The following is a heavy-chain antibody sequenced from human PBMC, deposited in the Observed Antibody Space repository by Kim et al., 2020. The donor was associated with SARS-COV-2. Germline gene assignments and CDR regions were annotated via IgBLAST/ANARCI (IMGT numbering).Heavy chain of an antibody. V-gene: IGHV3-23*01. Sequence: GGSLRLSCAASGFTFSNYAMTWVRQAPGKGLEWVSVISDSGASTSYADSVKGRFSISRDNPQNTIYLQMNSLRADDTAVYFCAKGLGGVCSGGCYSRVLDYWGQGTLVTVSS. CDR3: AKGLGGVCSGGCYSRVLDY. D-gene: IGHD2-15*01. CDR1: GFTFSNYA. CDR2: ISDSGAST. J-gene: IGHJ4*02.